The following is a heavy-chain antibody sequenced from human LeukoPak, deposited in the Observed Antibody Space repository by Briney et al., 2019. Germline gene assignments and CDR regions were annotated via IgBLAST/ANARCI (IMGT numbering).Heavy chain of an antibody. J-gene: IGHJ4*02. CDR2: IKQDGSDK. D-gene: IGHD3-10*01. Sequence: GGSLRLSCAASGFTFSSYWMTWVRQAPGKGLEWVANIKQDGSDKNYVDSVKGRFTISRDNAKNSLYLQMSSLRAEDTAVYYCARGSERSRDYWGQGTLVTVSS. CDR3: ARGSERSRDY. V-gene: IGHV3-7*01. CDR1: GFTFSSYW.